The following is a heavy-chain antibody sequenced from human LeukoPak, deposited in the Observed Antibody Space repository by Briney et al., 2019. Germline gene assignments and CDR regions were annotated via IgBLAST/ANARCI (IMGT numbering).Heavy chain of an antibody. D-gene: IGHD3-10*01. CDR1: GFTFNNAW. V-gene: IGHV3-15*01. CDR3: ARDPSKVRGSYGMDV. J-gene: IGHJ6*02. CDR2: IKSKTDGETT. Sequence: PGGSLRLSCAASGFTFNNAWMSWVRQAPGKGLEWVGHIKSKTDGETTDYAAPVKGRFTISRDDSKNTLYLQMNSLRAEDTAVYYCARDPSKVRGSYGMDVWGQGTTVTVSS.